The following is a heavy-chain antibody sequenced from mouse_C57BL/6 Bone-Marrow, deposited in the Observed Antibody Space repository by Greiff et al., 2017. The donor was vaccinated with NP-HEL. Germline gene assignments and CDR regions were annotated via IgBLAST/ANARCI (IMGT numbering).Heavy chain of an antibody. J-gene: IGHJ4*01. V-gene: IGHV1-50*01. CDR3: ARYGHYAMDY. D-gene: IGHD1-2*01. CDR2: IDPSDSYT. Sequence: QVQLQQPGAELVKPGASVKLSCKASGYTFTSYWMQWVKQRPGQGLEWIGEIDPSDSYTNYNQKFKGKATLTVDPSSSTAYMQLSSLTSEDSAVYYCARYGHYAMDYWGQGTSVTVSS. CDR1: GYTFTSYW.